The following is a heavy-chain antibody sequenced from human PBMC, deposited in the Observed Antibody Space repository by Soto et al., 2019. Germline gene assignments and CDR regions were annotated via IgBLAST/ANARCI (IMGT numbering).Heavy chain of an antibody. J-gene: IGHJ4*02. CDR1: GGTFSSYA. CDR3: ARVGPSCYDSSGYFCPFDY. D-gene: IGHD3-22*01. V-gene: IGHV1-69*13. Sequence: GASVKVSCKASGGTFSSYAISWVRQAPGQGLEWMGGIIPIFGTANYAQKFQGRVTITADESTSTAYMELSSLRSEDTAVYYCARVGPSCYDSSGYFCPFDYWGQGTLVTVSS. CDR2: IIPIFGTA.